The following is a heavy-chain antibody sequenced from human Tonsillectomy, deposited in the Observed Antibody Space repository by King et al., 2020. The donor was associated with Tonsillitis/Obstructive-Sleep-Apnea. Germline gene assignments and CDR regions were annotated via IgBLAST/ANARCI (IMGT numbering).Heavy chain of an antibody. CDR1: GFIFSSYW. D-gene: IGHD3-16*01. V-gene: IGHV3-7*01. Sequence: VQLVESGGGLVQPGGSLRLSCAASGFIFSSYWMSWFRQAPGKGLEWVANIKHDASATYFVDSLKGRFTISRDNAQNSLYLQMNSLRAEDTAVYYCSGDLNPPDKTFKDAYDIWGQGTLVTVSS. J-gene: IGHJ3*02. CDR3: SGDLNPPDKTFKDAYDI. CDR2: IKHDASAT.